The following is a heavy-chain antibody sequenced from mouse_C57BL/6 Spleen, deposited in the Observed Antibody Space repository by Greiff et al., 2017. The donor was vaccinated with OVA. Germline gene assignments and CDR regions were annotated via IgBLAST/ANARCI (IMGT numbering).Heavy chain of an antibody. D-gene: IGHD2-4*01. CDR3: ARRLWGYYDYDRGYYFDY. V-gene: IGHV1-53*01. CDR2: INPSNGGT. Sequence: QVQLQQPGTELVKPGASVKLSCKASGYTFTSYWMHWVKQRPGQGLEWIGNINPSNGGTNYNEKFKSKATLTVDKSSSTAYMQLSSLTSEDSAVYYCARRLWGYYDYDRGYYFDYWGQGTTLTVSS. CDR1: GYTFTSYW. J-gene: IGHJ2*01.